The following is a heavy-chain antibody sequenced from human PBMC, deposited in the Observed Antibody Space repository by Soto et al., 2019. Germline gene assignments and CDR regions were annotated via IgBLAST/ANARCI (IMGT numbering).Heavy chain of an antibody. CDR3: ARDAAYDILTGYYREGDAFDI. D-gene: IGHD3-9*01. CDR1: GGSISSYY. V-gene: IGHV4-59*01. Sequence: SETLSLTCTVSGGSISSYYWSWIRQPPGKGLEWIGYIYYSGSTNYNPSLKSRVTISVDTSKNQSSLKLSSVTAADTAVYYCARDAAYDILTGYYREGDAFDIWGQGTMVTVSS. J-gene: IGHJ3*02. CDR2: IYYSGST.